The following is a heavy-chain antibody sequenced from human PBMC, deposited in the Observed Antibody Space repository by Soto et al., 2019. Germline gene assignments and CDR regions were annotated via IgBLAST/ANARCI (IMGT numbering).Heavy chain of an antibody. D-gene: IGHD3-3*01. CDR2: IIPIFGTA. V-gene: IGHV1-69*01. CDR1: GGTFSSYA. J-gene: IGHJ5*02. CDR3: ARGTTIFGVVIPTGWFDP. Sequence: QVQLVQSGAEVKKPGSSVKVSCKASGGTFSSYAISWVRQAPGQGREWMGGIIPIFGTANYEQKFQGRVTITADESTSTAYMELSSLRSEDTAVYYCARGTTIFGVVIPTGWFDPWGQGTLVTVSS.